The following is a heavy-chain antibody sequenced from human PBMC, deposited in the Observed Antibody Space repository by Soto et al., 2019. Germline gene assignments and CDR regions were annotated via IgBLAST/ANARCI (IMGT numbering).Heavy chain of an antibody. D-gene: IGHD6-19*01. Sequence: QVQLVQSGAEVKKPGSSVKVSCKVSGGTFSNYAIDWVRLAPGHGLEWMGGIVPIFGTRYYTQKFQGRATIIADDSTTTAYLEMGRLRSEDAAIYYCARVEAVAGLYNYHGLDVWGQGTAVTVSS. CDR2: IVPIFGTR. J-gene: IGHJ6*02. V-gene: IGHV1-69*12. CDR1: GGTFSNYA. CDR3: ARVEAVAGLYNYHGLDV.